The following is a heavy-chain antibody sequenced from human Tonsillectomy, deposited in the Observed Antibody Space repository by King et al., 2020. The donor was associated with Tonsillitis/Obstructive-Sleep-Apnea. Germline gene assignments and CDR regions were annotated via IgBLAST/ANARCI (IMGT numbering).Heavy chain of an antibody. J-gene: IGHJ4*02. CDR3: AREKVDTAMITPSYYFDY. D-gene: IGHD5-18*01. CDR1: GFTFSSYD. V-gene: IGHV3-33*01. Sequence: VQLVESGGGVVQPGRSLRLSCAASGFTFSSYDMHWVRQAPGKGLEWVAVIWYDGSNKYYADSVKGRFSISRDNSKNTLYLQMNSLRAEDTAVYYCAREKVDTAMITPSYYFDYWGQGTLVTVSS. CDR2: IWYDGSNK.